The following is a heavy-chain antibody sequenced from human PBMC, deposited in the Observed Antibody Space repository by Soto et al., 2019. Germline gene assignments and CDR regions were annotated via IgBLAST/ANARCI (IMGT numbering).Heavy chain of an antibody. CDR3: AITIGATMFYYYGMDV. CDR2: INSDGSST. D-gene: IGHD1-26*01. Sequence: EVQLVESGGGLVQPGGSLRLSCAASGFTFSSYWMHWVRQAPGKGLVWVSRINSDGSSTSYADSVKGRFTISRDNAKNTLYLQMNSLRAEDTAVYYCAITIGATMFYYYGMDVWDQGTTVTVSS. CDR1: GFTFSSYW. V-gene: IGHV3-74*01. J-gene: IGHJ6*02.